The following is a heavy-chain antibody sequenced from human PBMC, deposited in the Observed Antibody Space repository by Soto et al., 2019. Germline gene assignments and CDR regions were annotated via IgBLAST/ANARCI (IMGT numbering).Heavy chain of an antibody. CDR1: GYTFTSYG. D-gene: IGHD2-15*01. CDR2: ISAYNGNT. CDR3: ARIHFITPTDH. J-gene: IGHJ5*02. V-gene: IGHV1-18*01. Sequence: QVQLVQSGADVKKPGASVKVSCKASGYTFTSYGISWVRQAPGQVLEWLGWISAYNGNTNYAQKLQGRVTMTTDTSTSTAYMELKSLRSDDTAVYYFARIHFITPTDHWGQGTLVTVSS.